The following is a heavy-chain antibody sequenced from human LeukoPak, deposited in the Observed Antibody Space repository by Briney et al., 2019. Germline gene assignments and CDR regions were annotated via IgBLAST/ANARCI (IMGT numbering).Heavy chain of an antibody. CDR3: AKDLRSSGYVDY. D-gene: IGHD6-19*01. J-gene: IGHJ4*02. Sequence: GGSLRLSCAASGFTFSSYGMHWVSQAPGKGLEWVAVISYDGSNKYYADSVKGRFTISRDNSKNTLYLQMNSLRAEDTAVYYCAKDLRSSGYVDYWDQGTLVTVSS. CDR2: ISYDGSNK. CDR1: GFTFSSYG. V-gene: IGHV3-30*18.